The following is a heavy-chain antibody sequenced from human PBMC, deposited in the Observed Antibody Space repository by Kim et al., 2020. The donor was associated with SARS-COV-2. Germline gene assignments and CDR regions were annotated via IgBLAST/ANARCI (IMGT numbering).Heavy chain of an antibody. J-gene: IGHJ5*02. V-gene: IGHV4-59*01. D-gene: IGHD2-2*01. CDR3: ARLYCSSTSCYP. CDR2: IYYSGST. CDR1: GGSISSYY. Sequence: SETLSLTCTVSGGSISSYYWSWIRQPPGKGLEWIGYIYYSGSTNYNPSLKSRVTISVDTSKNQFSLKLSSVTAADTAVYYCARLYCSSTSCYPWGQGTLV.